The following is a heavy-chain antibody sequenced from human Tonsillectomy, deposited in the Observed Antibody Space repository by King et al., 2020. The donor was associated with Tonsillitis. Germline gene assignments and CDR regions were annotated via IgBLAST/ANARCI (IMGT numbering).Heavy chain of an antibody. CDR2: AYWDDDK. V-gene: IGHV2-5*02. D-gene: IGHD3-3*01. CDR3: AHSRYGDYWSGSQPATFDF. J-gene: IGHJ4*02. Sequence: LTLKESGRTLVKPTQTLTLTCAFSGFSLSTSGVGVGWIRQPPGKALEWLALAYWDDDKRYSPSLRNRLTITRDTSKNQVVLTMTNMDPVDTATYYCAHSRYGDYWSGSQPATFDFWGQGALVTVSS. CDR1: GFSLSTSGVG.